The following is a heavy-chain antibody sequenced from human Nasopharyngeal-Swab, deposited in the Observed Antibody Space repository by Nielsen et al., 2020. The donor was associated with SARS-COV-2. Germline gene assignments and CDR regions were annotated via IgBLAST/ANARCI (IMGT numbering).Heavy chain of an antibody. V-gene: IGHV1-3*01. CDR2: INAGNGNT. Sequence: ASVKVSCKASGYTFTSYAMHWVRQAPGQRLEWMGWINAGNGNTKYSQKFQGRVTITRDTSASTAYMELSGLRSEDTAVYYCARGGLLYYYDSSGYFFLDYWGQGTLVTVSS. CDR3: ARGGLLYYYDSSGYFFLDY. CDR1: GYTFTSYA. J-gene: IGHJ4*02. D-gene: IGHD3-22*01.